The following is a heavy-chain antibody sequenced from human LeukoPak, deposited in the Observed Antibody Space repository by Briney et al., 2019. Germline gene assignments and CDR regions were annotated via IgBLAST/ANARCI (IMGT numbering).Heavy chain of an antibody. V-gene: IGHV3-20*04. CDR1: GFTFDDYG. CDR2: INWNGGST. CDR3: ARVRISSTSKNKCYFDY. J-gene: IGHJ4*02. D-gene: IGHD6-6*01. Sequence: GGSLRLSCAASGFTFDDYGMSWVRQAPGKGLEWVSGINWNGGSTGYADSVKARFTMSRDNAKNSLYLQMNSLRAEDTALYYRARVRISSTSKNKCYFDYWGQGTLVTVSS.